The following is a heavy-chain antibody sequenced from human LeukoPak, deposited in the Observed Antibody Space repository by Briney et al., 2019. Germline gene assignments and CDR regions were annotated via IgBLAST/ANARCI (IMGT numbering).Heavy chain of an antibody. Sequence: PGGSLRLSCAASGFTFSNYAMNWVRQAPGKGLEWVSGISGSDRTTYYADSVKGRFTISRDNSKNTLYLQMNSLRAEDTAVYYCARVNADYGDSTDYWGQGTLVTVSS. CDR3: ARVNADYGDSTDY. CDR2: ISGSDRTT. D-gene: IGHD4-17*01. CDR1: GFTFSNYA. J-gene: IGHJ4*02. V-gene: IGHV3-23*01.